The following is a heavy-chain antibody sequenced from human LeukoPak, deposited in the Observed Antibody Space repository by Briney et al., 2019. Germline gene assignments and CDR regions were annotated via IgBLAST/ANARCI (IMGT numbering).Heavy chain of an antibody. CDR3: ARATHPGHWGTMEDY. D-gene: IGHD1-1*01. CDR1: GYTFSSYS. J-gene: IGHJ4*02. CDR2: ISSSSSYI. Sequence: KTGGSLRLSCAASGYTFSSYSMNWVRQAPGKGLEWVSSISSSSSYIYYADSVKGRFTISRDNAKNSLYLQMNSLRAEDTAVYYCARATHPGHWGTMEDYWGQGTLVTVSS. V-gene: IGHV3-21*01.